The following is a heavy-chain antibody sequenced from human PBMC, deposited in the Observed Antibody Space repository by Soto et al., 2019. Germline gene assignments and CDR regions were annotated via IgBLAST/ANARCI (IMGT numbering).Heavy chain of an antibody. V-gene: IGHV4-30-4*01. CDR3: ARDNGVGP. Sequence: QVQLQESGPGLVKPSQTLSLTCTVSGGSISSGDYYWSWIRQPPGKGLEWIGYIYDSGSTYYNSSHRSRVNTTLATSKNQFSLKLPSVTAADTAVYYCARDNGVGPWGQGTLVTVSS. CDR1: GGSISSGDYY. CDR2: IYDSGST. J-gene: IGHJ5*02. D-gene: IGHD2-8*01.